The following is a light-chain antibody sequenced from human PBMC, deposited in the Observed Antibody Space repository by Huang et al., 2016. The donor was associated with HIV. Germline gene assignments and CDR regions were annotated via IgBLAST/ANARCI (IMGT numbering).Light chain of an antibody. J-gene: IGKJ4*01. CDR2: DAS. CDR1: QIVSSY. Sequence: EIVLTQSTATLSLSPGERATLSCRASQIVSSYLAWYQQKPGQAPRLLIYDASNRATGIPARFSGSGSGTDFTLTISSLEPEDFAVYYCQQRSNWPPTFGGGTKVEIK. CDR3: QQRSNWPPT. V-gene: IGKV3-11*01.